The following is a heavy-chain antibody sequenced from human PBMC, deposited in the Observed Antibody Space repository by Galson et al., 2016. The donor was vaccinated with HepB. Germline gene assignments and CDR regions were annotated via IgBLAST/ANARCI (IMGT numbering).Heavy chain of an antibody. V-gene: IGHV3-53*01. J-gene: IGHJ4*02. CDR1: GFTVINNY. CDR2: VYSGGAT. CDR3: AAGNIVVVD. D-gene: IGHD2-15*01. Sequence: LRLSCAVSGFTVINNYMSWVRQAPGKGLEWVSLVYSGGATAYADSVKGRFTISRDNSKNTVYLQMNSLRVEDTAMYYCAAGNIVVVDWGPGTLVTVPS.